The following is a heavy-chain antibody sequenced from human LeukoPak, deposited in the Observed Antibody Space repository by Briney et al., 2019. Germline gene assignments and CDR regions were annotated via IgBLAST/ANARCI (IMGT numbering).Heavy chain of an antibody. CDR3: ARNAGNSDVDY. J-gene: IGHJ4*02. CDR1: GGSITGSNW. D-gene: IGHD4-23*01. V-gene: IGHV4-4*02. CDR2: IYRSGST. Sequence: PSGTLSLTCAVSGGSITGSNWWTWVRQPPGKGLEWIGEIYRSGSTNYNPSLKSRVTISVDKSNNQFSLKLNSMTAADTAVYYCARNAGNSDVDYWGQGNLVTVSS.